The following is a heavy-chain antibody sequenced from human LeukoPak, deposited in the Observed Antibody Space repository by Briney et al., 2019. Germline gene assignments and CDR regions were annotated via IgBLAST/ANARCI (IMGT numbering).Heavy chain of an antibody. CDR1: GYTFTGYY. CDR3: ARERRVSLQFLEYSHNWFDT. D-gene: IGHD3-3*01. J-gene: IGHJ5*02. Sequence: GASVTVSCKASGYTFTGYYMHWVRQAPGQGLEWMGWINPNSGGTNYAQKFQGRVTMTRDTSISTAYMELSRLRSDDTAVYYCARERRVSLQFLEYSHNWFDTWGQGTLVTVSS. CDR2: INPNSGGT. V-gene: IGHV1-2*02.